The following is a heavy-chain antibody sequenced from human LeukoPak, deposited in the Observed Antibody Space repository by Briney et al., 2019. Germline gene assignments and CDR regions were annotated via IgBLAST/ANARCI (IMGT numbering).Heavy chain of an antibody. Sequence: GGSLRLSCAASGFTFDDFTMHWVRQPPGKGLEWVSLISWDGVNTYYSDSVKGRFRISRDNSKNSLYLQMNSLTTEDIAFYYCAKDGREGAFDVWGQGTLVTVSS. CDR1: GFTFDDFT. V-gene: IGHV3-43*01. J-gene: IGHJ3*01. D-gene: IGHD1-26*01. CDR3: AKDGREGAFDV. CDR2: ISWDGVNT.